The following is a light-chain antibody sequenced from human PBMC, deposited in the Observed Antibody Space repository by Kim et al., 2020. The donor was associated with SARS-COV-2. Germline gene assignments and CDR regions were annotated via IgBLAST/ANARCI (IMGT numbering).Light chain of an antibody. CDR1: QSVSRIY. V-gene: IGKV3-20*01. CDR2: GTS. J-gene: IGKJ2*02. Sequence: DIVLTQSPDTLSLSPGEGATLSCRASQSVSRIYLAWYQQRLGQAPRLLIYGTSSRATGIPDRFSGSGSGTDFTLTISRLEPEDFAVYYCQQYSNSLGTFGQGTKPGDQ. CDR3: QQYSNSLGT.